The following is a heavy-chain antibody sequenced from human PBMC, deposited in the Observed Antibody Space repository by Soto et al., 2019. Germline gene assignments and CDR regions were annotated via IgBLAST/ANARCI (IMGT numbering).Heavy chain of an antibody. Sequence: GGSLRLSCAASGFTFSSYWMSWVRQAPGKGLEWVANIKQDGSEKYYVDSVKGRFTISRDNAKNSLYLQMNSLRAEDTAVYYCAVTNIYCTSTSCSNPGWGQGTLVTVSS. CDR2: IKQDGSEK. CDR3: AVTNIYCTSTSCSNPG. CDR1: GFTFSSYW. V-gene: IGHV3-7*02. J-gene: IGHJ4*02. D-gene: IGHD2-2*01.